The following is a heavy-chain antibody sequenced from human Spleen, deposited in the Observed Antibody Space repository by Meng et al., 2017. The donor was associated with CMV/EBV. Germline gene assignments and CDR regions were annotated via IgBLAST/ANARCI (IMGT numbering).Heavy chain of an antibody. CDR3: AKEKSPYDSSGYYYPFDY. CDR1: GFTFDDFG. Sequence: GESLKISCAASGFTFDDFGMNWVRQVPGKGLEWVSRIYWNGGRTSYADSVKGRFTISRDNAKNSLYLQMNSLRAEDTAVYYCAKEKSPYDSSGYYYPFDYWGQGTLVTVSS. V-gene: IGHV3-20*04. J-gene: IGHJ4*02. CDR2: IYWNGGRT. D-gene: IGHD3-22*01.